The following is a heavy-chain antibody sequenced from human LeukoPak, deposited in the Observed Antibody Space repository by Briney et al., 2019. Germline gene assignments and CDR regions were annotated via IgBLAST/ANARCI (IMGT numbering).Heavy chain of an antibody. J-gene: IGHJ4*02. CDR2: INPNSGGT. Sequence: ASVKVSCKASGYTFTGYYMHWVRQAPGRGLEWMGWINPNSGGTNYAQKFQGRVTMTRDTSISTAYMELSRLRSDDTAVYYCARDLRTIFGVVWKIDYWGQGTLVTVSS. CDR3: ARDLRTIFGVVWKIDY. CDR1: GYTFTGYY. D-gene: IGHD3-3*01. V-gene: IGHV1-2*02.